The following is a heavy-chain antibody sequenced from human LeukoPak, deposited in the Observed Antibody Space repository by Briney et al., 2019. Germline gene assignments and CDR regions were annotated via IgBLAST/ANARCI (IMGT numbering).Heavy chain of an antibody. D-gene: IGHD1-26*01. Sequence: GGSLRLSCAASGFTFSSYGMHWVRQAPGKGLEWVAFIRYDGSNKYYADSVKGRFTISRDNAKNSLFLQMNSLRAEDTAVYFCARATWDPNYYYYMDVWGKGTTVTISS. CDR2: IRYDGSNK. J-gene: IGHJ6*03. CDR3: ARATWDPNYYYYMDV. V-gene: IGHV3-30*02. CDR1: GFTFSSYG.